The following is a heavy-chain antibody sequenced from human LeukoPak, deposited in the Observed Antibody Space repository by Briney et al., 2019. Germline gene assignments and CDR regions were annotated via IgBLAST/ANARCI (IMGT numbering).Heavy chain of an antibody. J-gene: IGHJ4*02. CDR1: GYTFTSYD. CDR2: MNPNSGNT. D-gene: IGHD6-19*01. Sequence: ASVKVSCKASGYTFTSYDINWVRQATGQGLEWMGWMNPNSGNTGYAQKFQGRVTMTRNTSISTAYMELSSLRSEDTAVYYCATGIPPSSGWYIDYWGQGTLVTVSS. CDR3: ATGIPPSSGWYIDY. V-gene: IGHV1-8*01.